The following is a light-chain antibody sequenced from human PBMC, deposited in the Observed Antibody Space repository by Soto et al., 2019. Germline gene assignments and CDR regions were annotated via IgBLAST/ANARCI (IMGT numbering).Light chain of an antibody. CDR1: QSISYSSNNKNY. J-gene: IGKJ3*01. V-gene: IGKV4-1*01. CDR2: WAS. Sequence: DIVMTQSPDSLAVSLGERATINCKSSQSISYSSNNKNYLAWYQQRPGQPPKLLMHWASTRESGVPDRFSGSGSGTDFTRTISSLQAEDVAVYYCQQYHSTPFTFGPGTKVDIK. CDR3: QQYHSTPFT.